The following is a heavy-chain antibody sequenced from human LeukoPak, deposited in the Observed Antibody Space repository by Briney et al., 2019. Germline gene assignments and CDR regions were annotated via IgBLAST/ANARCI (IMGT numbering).Heavy chain of an antibody. J-gene: IGHJ4*02. CDR2: INPNSGGT. Sequence: GASVKVSCKASGYTFTSYYMHWVRQAPGQGLEWMGWINPNSGGTNYAQKFQGRVTMTRDTSISTAYMELSRLRSDDTAVYYCARDIVDTAMVAFDYWGQGTLVIVSS. CDR1: GYTFTSYY. V-gene: IGHV1-2*02. D-gene: IGHD5-18*01. CDR3: ARDIVDTAMVAFDY.